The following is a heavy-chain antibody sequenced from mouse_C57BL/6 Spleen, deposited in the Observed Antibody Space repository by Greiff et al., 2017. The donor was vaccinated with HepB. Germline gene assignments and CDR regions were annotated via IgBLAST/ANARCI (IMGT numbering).Heavy chain of an antibody. Sequence: DVKLQESVAELVRPGASVKLSCTASGFNIKNTYMHWVKQRPEQGLEWIGRIDPANGNTKYAPKFQGKATITADTSSNTAYLQLSSLTSEDTAIYYCARDDYDRRGLFAYWGQGTLVTVSA. CDR3: ARDDYDRRGLFAY. V-gene: IGHV14-3*01. D-gene: IGHD2-4*01. J-gene: IGHJ3*01. CDR1: GFNIKNTY. CDR2: IDPANGNT.